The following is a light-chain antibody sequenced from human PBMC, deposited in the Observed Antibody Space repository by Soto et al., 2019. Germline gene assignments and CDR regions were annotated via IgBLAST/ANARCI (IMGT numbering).Light chain of an antibody. V-gene: IGKV1-5*01. CDR2: DAS. Sequence: DIQMTQSPPTLSASVGNRVTITCRASQSISSWLAWFQQKPGKAPKLLIYDASNLQSGVPSRFSGSGSGTEFTLTISSLQPDDFATYDCQQYNSYSVTFGQGTNVEIK. CDR3: QQYNSYSVT. J-gene: IGKJ1*01. CDR1: QSISSW.